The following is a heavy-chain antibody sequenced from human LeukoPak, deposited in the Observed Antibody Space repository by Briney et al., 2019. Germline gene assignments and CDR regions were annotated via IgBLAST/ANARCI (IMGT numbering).Heavy chain of an antibody. J-gene: IGHJ4*02. V-gene: IGHV3-9*03. Sequence: GGTLCLSCAASGFTFDDYAMRWVRHPPGKGLEWVLGNSWNSGSIDYADTVKGRFNISRDNAKDSLYLQMNSLRAEDMALYYGAKDSGNYAFDYWGQGTLVTVSP. CDR2: NSWNSGSI. CDR3: AKDSGNYAFDY. D-gene: IGHD4-11*01. CDR1: GFTFDDYA.